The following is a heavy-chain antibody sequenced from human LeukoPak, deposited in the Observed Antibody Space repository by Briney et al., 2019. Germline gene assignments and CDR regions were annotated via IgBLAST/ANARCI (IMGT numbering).Heavy chain of an antibody. CDR1: GFTFSSYS. CDR2: ISSSSSYI. Sequence: PGGSLRLSRAASGFTFSSYSMNWVRQAPGKGLEWVSSISSSSSYIYYADSVKGRFTISRDNAKNSLYLKMNSLRAEDTAVYYCARDWGYYYYYGMDVWGQGTTVTVSS. CDR3: ARDWGYYYYYGMDV. D-gene: IGHD3-16*01. V-gene: IGHV3-21*01. J-gene: IGHJ6*02.